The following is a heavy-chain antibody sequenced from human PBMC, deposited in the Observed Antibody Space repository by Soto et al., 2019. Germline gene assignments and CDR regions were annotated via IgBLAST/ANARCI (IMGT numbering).Heavy chain of an antibody. V-gene: IGHV3-7*01. CDR2: IKQDGSEK. CDR1: GFTFSSYW. CDR3: ARAYTAADPYYYYYYMDV. D-gene: IGHD5-18*01. Sequence: GGSLRLSCAASGFTFSSYWMSWVRQAPGKGLEWVANIKQDGSEKYYVDSVKGRFTISRDNAKNSLYLQMNSLRAEDTAVYYCARAYTAADPYYYYYYMDVWGKGTTVTAP. J-gene: IGHJ6*03.